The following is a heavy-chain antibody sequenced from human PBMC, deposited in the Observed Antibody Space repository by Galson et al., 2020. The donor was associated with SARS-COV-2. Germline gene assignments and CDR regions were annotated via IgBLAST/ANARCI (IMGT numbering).Heavy chain of an antibody. CDR3: ARDVAMADTGPHFDY. D-gene: IGHD6-19*01. CDR2: MFGDGSQP. V-gene: IGHV3-74*01. Sequence: GGSLSPSCAASGFSFSNHWMHWLRQTPGQGLMRASRMFGDGSQPTYADSVSGRFTISRDNAKNTVYLEINSLRAEDTAVYYCARDVAMADTGPHFDYWGPGVVVTVSP. J-gene: IGHJ4*02. CDR1: GFSFSNHW.